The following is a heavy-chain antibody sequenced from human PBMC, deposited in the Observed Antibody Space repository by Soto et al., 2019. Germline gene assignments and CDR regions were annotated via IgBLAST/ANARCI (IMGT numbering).Heavy chain of an antibody. CDR2: MNPNSGNT. V-gene: IGHV1-8*01. CDR3: ARVGQLVVGGARGNWFDP. J-gene: IGHJ5*02. CDR1: GYTFTSYD. Sequence: ASVKVSCKASGYTFTSYDINWVRQATGQGLEWMGWMNPNSGNTGYAQKFQGRVTMTRNTSISTAYMELSSLGSEDTAVYYCARVGQLVVGGARGNWFDPWGQGTLVTVSS. D-gene: IGHD6-6*01.